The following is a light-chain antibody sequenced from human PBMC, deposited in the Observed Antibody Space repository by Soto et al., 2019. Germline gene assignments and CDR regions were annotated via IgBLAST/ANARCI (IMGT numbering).Light chain of an antibody. J-gene: IGKJ1*01. CDR1: QSVSNNY. V-gene: IGKV3-20*01. Sequence: IVLSMSAGTLSLSKGERATLSCRASQSVSNNYLAWYQQKPGQAPRLLIHGATTRATGIPARFSGSGSGTEFTLTISRLEPEDFAVYYCQQYSSSRTFGQVAMVDVK. CDR2: GAT. CDR3: QQYSSSRT.